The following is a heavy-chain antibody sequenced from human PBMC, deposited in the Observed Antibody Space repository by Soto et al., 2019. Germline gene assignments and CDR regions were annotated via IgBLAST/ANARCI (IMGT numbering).Heavy chain of an antibody. J-gene: IGHJ1*01. V-gene: IGHV3-23*01. CDR1: GFTFSSYA. D-gene: IGHD6-13*01. Sequence: GGSLRLSCAASGFTFSSYAMSWVRQAPGKGLGWVSTINSGGGTYYADSVKGRFTISRDNSKNTLYLQMNSLRTEDTAVYYCAKVEPYSGSSYRGYFQHWGQGTLVTVSS. CDR2: INSGGGT. CDR3: AKVEPYSGSSYRGYFQH.